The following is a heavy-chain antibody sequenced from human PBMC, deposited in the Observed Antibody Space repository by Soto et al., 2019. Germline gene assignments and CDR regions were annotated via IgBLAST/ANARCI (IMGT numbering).Heavy chain of an antibody. V-gene: IGHV4-34*01. CDR3: ARIPVVVVVAATNYYYYYGMDV. J-gene: IGHJ6*02. CDR1: GGSFSGYY. CDR2: INHSGST. Sequence: QVQLQQWGAGLLKPSETLSLTCAVYGGSFSGYYWSWIRQPPGKGLEWIGEINHSGSTNYNPSLKSRVTISVDTSKNQFSLKLSSVTAADTAVYYCARIPVVVVVAATNYYYYYGMDVWGQGTTVTVSS. D-gene: IGHD2-15*01.